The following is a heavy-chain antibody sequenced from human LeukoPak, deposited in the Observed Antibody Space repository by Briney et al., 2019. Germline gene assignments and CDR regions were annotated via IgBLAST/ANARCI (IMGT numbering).Heavy chain of an antibody. V-gene: IGHV3-23*01. CDR3: AKAGGVLRFLEWLSYAPFDY. D-gene: IGHD3-3*01. J-gene: IGHJ4*02. Sequence: PGGSPRLSCAASGFTFSSYAMSWVRQAPGKGLEWVSAISGSGDSTYYADSVKGRFTISRDNSKNTLYLQMNSLRAEDTAVYYCAKAGGVLRFLEWLSYAPFDYWGQGTLVTVSS. CDR1: GFTFSSYA. CDR2: ISGSGDST.